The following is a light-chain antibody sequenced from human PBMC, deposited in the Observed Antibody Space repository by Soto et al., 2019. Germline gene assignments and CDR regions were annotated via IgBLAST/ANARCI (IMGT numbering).Light chain of an antibody. CDR2: AAS. CDR3: QKYNRAPWT. V-gene: IGKV1-27*01. J-gene: IGKJ1*01. CDR1: QGISND. Sequence: DIQMTQSPSSLSASVGDRVTITCRASQGISNDLAWYQQKPGKVPKLLIYAASTLQSGVPSRFSGSGSGTDFTLTISSLQPEDVERYYCQKYNRAPWTFGQGTKVEIK.